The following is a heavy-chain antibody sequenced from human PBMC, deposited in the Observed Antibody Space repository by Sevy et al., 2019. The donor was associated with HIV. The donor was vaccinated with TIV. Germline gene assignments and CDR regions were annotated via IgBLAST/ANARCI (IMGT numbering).Heavy chain of an antibody. V-gene: IGHV3-30*03. CDR1: GFTFSSYS. CDR3: ARSQSSSWHYFDY. D-gene: IGHD6-13*01. Sequence: GGSLRLSCAASGFTFSSYSMNWVRQAPGTGLEWVAVISYDGSFTYYADSVEGRFTISRDNSKNTLFLQMNSLRHEDTAVYYCARSQSSSWHYFDYWGQGTLVTVSS. J-gene: IGHJ4*02. CDR2: ISYDGSFT.